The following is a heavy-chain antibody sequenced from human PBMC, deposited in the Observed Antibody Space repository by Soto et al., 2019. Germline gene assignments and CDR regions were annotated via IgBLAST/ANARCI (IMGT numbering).Heavy chain of an antibody. J-gene: IGHJ5*02. D-gene: IGHD3-3*01. CDR3: AGGRITTCGVLHQEGNIFAP. CDR2: IYYSGST. Sequence: TLSLTCTVSGGPISSGGYYWGWIRQHPGKGLEWIGYIYYSGSTYYNPSLKSRITISVDTSKNQCSLKLSSVTAADTAVYYCAGGRITTCGVLHQEGNIFAPWGQGTRVPV. V-gene: IGHV4-31*03. CDR1: GGPISSGGYY.